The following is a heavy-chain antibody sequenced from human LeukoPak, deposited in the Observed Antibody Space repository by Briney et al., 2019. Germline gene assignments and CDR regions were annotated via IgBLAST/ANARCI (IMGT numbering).Heavy chain of an antibody. CDR2: INHSGST. D-gene: IGHD5-12*01. J-gene: IGHJ4*02. CDR1: GGSFSGYY. Sequence: PSETLSLTCAVYGGSFSGYYWSWIRQPPGKGLEWIGEINHSGSTNYNPSLKSRVTISVDTSKNQFSLKLSSVTAADTAVYYCASHNLGFGDIVATTAYYFDYWGQGTLVTVSS. CDR3: ASHNLGFGDIVATTAYYFDY. V-gene: IGHV4-34*01.